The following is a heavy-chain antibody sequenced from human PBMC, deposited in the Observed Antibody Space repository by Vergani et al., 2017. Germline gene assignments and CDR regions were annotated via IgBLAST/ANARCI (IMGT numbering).Heavy chain of an antibody. Sequence: QVQLQESGPGLVKPSQTLSLTCTVSGGSISSGSYYWSWIRQPAGKGLEWIGRIYTSGSTNYNPSLKSRVTISVDTSKNQFSLKLSSVTAADTAVYYCARDKEGVYFDDWGQGTLVTVSS. D-gene: IGHD3-16*01. J-gene: IGHJ4*02. CDR3: ARDKEGVYFDD. CDR1: GGSISSGSYY. CDR2: IYTSGST. V-gene: IGHV4-61*02.